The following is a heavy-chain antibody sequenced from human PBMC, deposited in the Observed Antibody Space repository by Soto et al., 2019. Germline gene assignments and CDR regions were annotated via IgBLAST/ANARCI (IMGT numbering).Heavy chain of an antibody. CDR2: IYYTGIT. CDR3: ATLRGLGVVSPYFDY. J-gene: IGHJ4*02. Sequence: PSETLSLTCTVSGGSMISYHWTWIRQPPGKGLEWIAYIYYTGITNFNPSLKSRVAISMDTSKNQFSLKLRSVTAADTAVYFCATLRGLGVVSPYFDYWGQGLMVTVS. CDR1: GGSMISYH. V-gene: IGHV4-59*08. D-gene: IGHD3-10*01.